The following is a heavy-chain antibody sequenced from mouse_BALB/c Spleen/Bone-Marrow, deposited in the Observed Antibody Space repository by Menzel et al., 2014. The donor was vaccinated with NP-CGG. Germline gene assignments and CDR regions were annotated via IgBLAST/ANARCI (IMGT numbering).Heavy chain of an antibody. J-gene: IGHJ4*01. CDR2: ISSGGSYT. Sequence: EVKLMESGGDLVKPGGSLKLSCAASGFTFSSYGMSWVRQTPDKRLEWVATISSGGSYTYYPDSVKGRFTISRDNAKNTLYPQMSSLKSEDTAMYYCARDTMITYYYAMDYWGQGTPVTVSS. CDR1: GFTFSSYG. CDR3: ARDTMITYYYAMDY. V-gene: IGHV5-6*01. D-gene: IGHD2-4*01.